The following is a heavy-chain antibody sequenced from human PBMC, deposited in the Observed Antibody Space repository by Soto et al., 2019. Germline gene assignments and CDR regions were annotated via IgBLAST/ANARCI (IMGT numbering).Heavy chain of an antibody. CDR3: ARDQGGEFLKGSGMDV. CDR1: GDSISRYY. CDR2: IYYSGET. D-gene: IGHD3-10*01. J-gene: IGHJ6*02. Sequence: QVQLQESGPGLVKPSETLSLTCTVSGDSISRYYWSWIRLSPGKGLEWIGYIYYSGETNYNPSVKSRVTISVDSTNNQFSLKLSSVTAADTAVYYCARDQGGEFLKGSGMDVWGQGTTVTVSS. V-gene: IGHV4-59*01.